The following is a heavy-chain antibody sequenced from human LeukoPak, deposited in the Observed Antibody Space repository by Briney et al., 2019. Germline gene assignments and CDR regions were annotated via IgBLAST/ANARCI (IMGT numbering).Heavy chain of an antibody. V-gene: IGHV1-18*01. Sequence: ASVKVSCKASGNTFSSYGIGWVRQAPGQGLEWMGWISAYNGNTNYAQRLQGRVTMTTDTSTSTAYMELRSLRSDDTAVYYCARYYDFWSGYSHDAFDIWGQGTLVTVSS. J-gene: IGHJ3*02. CDR1: GNTFSSYG. CDR3: ARYYDFWSGYSHDAFDI. D-gene: IGHD3-3*01. CDR2: ISAYNGNT.